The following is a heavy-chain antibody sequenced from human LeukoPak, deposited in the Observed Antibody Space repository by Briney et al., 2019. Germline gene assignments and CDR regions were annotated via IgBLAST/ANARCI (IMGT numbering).Heavy chain of an antibody. Sequence: SETLSLTCTGSGGSMMGYHWSWIRQPPGKGLEWIGHIYYNGRTNYSPSHKSRVTISVDTSKNQFSLKLSSVTAADTAVYYCVRLLYYYESSGFDYWGQGTLVTVSS. V-gene: IGHV4-59*08. J-gene: IGHJ4*02. CDR2: IYYNGRT. CDR3: VRLLYYYESSGFDY. CDR1: GGSMMGYH. D-gene: IGHD3-22*01.